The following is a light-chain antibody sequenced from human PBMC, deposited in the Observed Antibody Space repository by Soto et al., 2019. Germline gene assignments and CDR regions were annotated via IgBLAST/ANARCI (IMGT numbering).Light chain of an antibody. CDR1: QAISSN. CDR2: GAS. CDR3: QQYNNWPTWT. V-gene: IGKV3-15*01. Sequence: EIVMTQSPATLSVSRGERATLSCRANQAISSNLAWYQQKPGQAPRLLIYGASTRATGIPARFSGSGSETEFTLTISSLQAEDSAVYFCQQYNNWPTWTFGQGTKVDI. J-gene: IGKJ1*01.